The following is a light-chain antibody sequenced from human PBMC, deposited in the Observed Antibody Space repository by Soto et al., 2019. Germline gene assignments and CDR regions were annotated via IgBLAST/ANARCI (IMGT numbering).Light chain of an antibody. J-gene: IGKJ2*01. CDR1: QSVLYSSNNKNY. V-gene: IGKV4-1*01. CDR2: WAS. Sequence: DIVMTQSPDSLAASLGERATINCKSSQSVLYSSNNKNYLAWYQQKPGQPPKLLIYWASTRESGVPDRFSGNGSGTDFTLTISSLQAEDVAVYYGQQYYGSPYTFGQGTKLEIK. CDR3: QQYYGSPYT.